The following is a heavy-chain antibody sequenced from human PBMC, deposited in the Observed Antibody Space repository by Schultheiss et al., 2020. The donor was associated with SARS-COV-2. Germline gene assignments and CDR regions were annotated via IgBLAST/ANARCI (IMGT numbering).Heavy chain of an antibody. J-gene: IGHJ4*02. CDR2: INWNSATI. Sequence: GGSLRLSCAASGFTFSDYSMNWVRQAPGKGLEWISRINWNSATIDYADSVRGRFAISRDNAKNFLYLQMNSLRHEDTAFYYCVKGRGAVAGDFEHWGQGTLVTVSS. D-gene: IGHD6-19*01. CDR1: GFTFSDYS. V-gene: IGHV3-9*01. CDR3: VKGRGAVAGDFEH.